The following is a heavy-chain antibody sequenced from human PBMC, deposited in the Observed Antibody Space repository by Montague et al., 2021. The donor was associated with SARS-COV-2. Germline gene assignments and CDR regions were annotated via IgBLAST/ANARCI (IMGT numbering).Heavy chain of an antibody. CDR1: GGSISSYY. CDR3: ARGIFAILLIPAHYYMDV. D-gene: IGHD3-3*01. J-gene: IGHJ6*03. CDR2: IYYSGST. V-gene: IGHV4-59*01. Sequence: SETLSLTCTVSGGSISSYYWSWIRQPPGKGLEWIGYIYYSGSTNYNPSLKSRVTISVDTSKNQFSLKLSSVTAADTAVYYCARGIFAILLIPAHYYMDVWGKGTTVTVSS.